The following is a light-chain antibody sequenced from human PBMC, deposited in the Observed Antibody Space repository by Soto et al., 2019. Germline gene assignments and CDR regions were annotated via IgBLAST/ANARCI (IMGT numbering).Light chain of an antibody. CDR3: CSYAGSSTLYV. V-gene: IGLV2-23*02. CDR2: EVN. J-gene: IGLJ1*01. CDR1: SSDIGTYNL. Sequence: QSVLTQPASVSGSPGQSITISCTGTSSDIGTYNLVSWYQQHPRKAPKLMIYEVNKRPSGVSGRFSGSKSGNTASLTISGLQAEDEADYYCCSYAGSSTLYVFGTGTKVTVL.